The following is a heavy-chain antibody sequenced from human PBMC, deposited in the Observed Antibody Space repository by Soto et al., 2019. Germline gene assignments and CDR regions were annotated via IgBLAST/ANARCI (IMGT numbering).Heavy chain of an antibody. CDR3: ATRFLEFGLPSIAAAASLDY. V-gene: IGHV1-24*01. Sequence: EASVKVSCKVSGYTLTELSMHWVRQAPGKGLEWMGGFDPEDGETIYAQKFQGRVTMTEDTSTDTAYMELSSLRSEDTAVYYCATRFLEFGLPSIAAAASLDYWGQGTLVTVSS. CDR2: FDPEDGET. D-gene: IGHD6-13*01. J-gene: IGHJ4*02. CDR1: GYTLTELS.